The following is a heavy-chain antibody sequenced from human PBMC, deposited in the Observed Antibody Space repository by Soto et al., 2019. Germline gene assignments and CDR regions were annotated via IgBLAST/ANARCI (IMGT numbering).Heavy chain of an antibody. CDR2: IKQDGSEK. J-gene: IGHJ6*03. V-gene: IGHV3-7*01. CDR1: GFTFSSYW. Sequence: GGSLRLSCAASGFTFSSYWMSWVRQAPGKGLEWVANIKQDGSEKYYVDSVKGRFTISRDNAKNSLYLQMNSLRAEDTAVYYCARAYYDFWSGYLGHMDVWGKGTTVTVSS. D-gene: IGHD3-3*01. CDR3: ARAYYDFWSGYLGHMDV.